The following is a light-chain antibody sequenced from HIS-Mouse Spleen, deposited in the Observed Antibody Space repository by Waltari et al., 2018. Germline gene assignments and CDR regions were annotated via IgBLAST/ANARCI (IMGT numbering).Light chain of an antibody. Sequence: QSALTQPASVSGSPGQSTTISCTGTSRAVGSYNYVPWYQQHPGKAPKLMIYEVSKRPSGVSNRFSGSKSGNTASLTISGLQAEDEADYYCSSYTSSSTVFGGGTKLTVL. CDR2: EVS. CDR1: SRAVGSYNY. CDR3: SSYTSSSTV. J-gene: IGLJ2*01. V-gene: IGLV2-14*01.